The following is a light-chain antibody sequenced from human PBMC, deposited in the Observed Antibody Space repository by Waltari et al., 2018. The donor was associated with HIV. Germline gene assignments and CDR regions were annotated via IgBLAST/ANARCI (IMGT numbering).Light chain of an antibody. CDR1: SSDVCGYDY. V-gene: IGLV2-11*01. J-gene: IGLJ1*01. CDR3: CSYAGTYTYV. CDR2: DVG. Sequence: QSALTQPRSVSGSPGQTVTISCTGTSSDVCGYDYVSWFQQHPDKAPKLIIYDVGQRPSGVPDRFSGSKSGHTAFLTISGLQAEDEADYYCCSYAGTYTYVFGSGTEVTAL.